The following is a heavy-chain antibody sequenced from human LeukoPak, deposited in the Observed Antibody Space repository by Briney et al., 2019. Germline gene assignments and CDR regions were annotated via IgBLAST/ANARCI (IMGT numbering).Heavy chain of an antibody. CDR3: AREVEEVPTAMGVYYYYFMDV. CDR2: INTDGTVT. CDR1: GFTFSKYW. Sequence: GGSLRLSCAASGFTFSKYWMLWVRQAPGKGLESVSRINTDGTVTTYADSVKGRFAISRDNAKNTLYLQMNSLRVEDTAVYYCAREVEEVPTAMGVYYYYFMDVWGKGTTVTVSS. V-gene: IGHV3-74*01. J-gene: IGHJ6*03. D-gene: IGHD2-2*01.